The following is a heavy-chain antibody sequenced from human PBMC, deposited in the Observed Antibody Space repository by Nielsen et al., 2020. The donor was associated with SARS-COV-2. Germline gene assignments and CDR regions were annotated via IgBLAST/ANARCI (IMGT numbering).Heavy chain of an antibody. Sequence: GESLKISCVASGFRFSNYPMHWVRQAPGKGLEWVAVISYDGSEKYYADSVKGRFTISRDNSKNTLYLHMNSLRAEDTAVYYCARGNGWGSYFDYWGQGTLVTVTS. V-gene: IGHV3-30-3*01. J-gene: IGHJ4*02. CDR2: ISYDGSEK. CDR3: ARGNGWGSYFDY. D-gene: IGHD7-27*01. CDR1: GFRFSNYP.